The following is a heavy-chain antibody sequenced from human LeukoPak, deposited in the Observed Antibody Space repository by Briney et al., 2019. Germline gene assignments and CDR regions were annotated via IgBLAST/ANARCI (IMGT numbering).Heavy chain of an antibody. V-gene: IGHV4-61*02. CDR3: TRGYFYNSREAFDV. CDR1: GAAVNSGAYF. D-gene: IGHD2/OR15-2a*01. J-gene: IGHJ3*01. CDR2: IYTSGST. Sequence: PSETLSLTCTISGAAVNSGAYFWTWVRQPAGKGMEWIGRIYTSGSTDYNPSLKSRLTISADTSKNEFSMTLTSVSAADTAVCFCTRGYFYNSREAFDVWGQGTMVRVSS.